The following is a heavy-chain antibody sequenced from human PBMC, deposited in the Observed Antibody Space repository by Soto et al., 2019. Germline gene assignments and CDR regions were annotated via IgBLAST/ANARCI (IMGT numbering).Heavy chain of an antibody. Sequence: EVQLLESGGGLVQPGGSLRLSCAASGFTFSSYAMSWVRQAPGKGLEWVSAISGSGGSTYYADSVKGRFTISRDNSKNTLYLQMNRLRAEDTAVYYCAKYGRGRGVSYYYGMDVWGQGTTVTVSS. D-gene: IGHD3-10*01. CDR2: ISGSGGST. V-gene: IGHV3-23*01. CDR3: AKYGRGRGVSYYYGMDV. J-gene: IGHJ6*02. CDR1: GFTFSSYA.